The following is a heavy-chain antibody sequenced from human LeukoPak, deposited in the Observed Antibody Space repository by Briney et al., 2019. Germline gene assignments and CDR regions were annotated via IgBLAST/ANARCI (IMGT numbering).Heavy chain of an antibody. CDR3: ARGRGYSIGCSWFDR. CDR2: INHSEST. CDR1: GHSINRGYY. V-gene: IGHV4-34*01. J-gene: IGHJ5*02. D-gene: IGHD6-19*01. Sequence: SETQSLTRSVSGHSINRGYYWSWIRPPPGKGLKGMGEINHSESTNYNPSLKSRVTISVATSKNQFSLKLSSVTAADEAVYYCARGRGYSIGCSWFDRWGEGTLSPSPQ.